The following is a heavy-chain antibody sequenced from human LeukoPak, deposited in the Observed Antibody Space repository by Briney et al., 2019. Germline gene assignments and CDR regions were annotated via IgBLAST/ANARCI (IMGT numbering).Heavy chain of an antibody. CDR1: GYTFTSYH. CDR2: INPSGGST. D-gene: IGHD2-15*01. J-gene: IGHJ4*02. CDR3: AREGGLLGYCSGGSCSHFDY. V-gene: IGHV1-46*01. Sequence: GASVKVSCKASGYTFTSYHMHWVRQAPGQGLEWMGIINPSGGSTSYAQKFQGRVTMARDTSTSTVYMELSSLRSEDTAVYYCAREGGLLGYCSGGSCSHFDYWGQGTLVTVSS.